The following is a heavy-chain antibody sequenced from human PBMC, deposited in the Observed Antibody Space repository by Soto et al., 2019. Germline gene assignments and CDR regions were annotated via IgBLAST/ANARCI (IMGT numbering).Heavy chain of an antibody. J-gene: IGHJ4*02. Sequence: ASVKVSCKASGYTFTSYAMHWVRQAPGQRLEWMGWINAGNGNTKYSQKFQGRVTITRDTSASTAYMELSSLRSEDTAVYYCAREGLGIEYYFDYWGQGTLVTVSS. V-gene: IGHV1-3*01. CDR2: INAGNGNT. D-gene: IGHD7-27*01. CDR1: GYTFTSYA. CDR3: AREGLGIEYYFDY.